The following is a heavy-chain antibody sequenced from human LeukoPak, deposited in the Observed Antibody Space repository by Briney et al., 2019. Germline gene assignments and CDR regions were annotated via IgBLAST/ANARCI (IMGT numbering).Heavy chain of an antibody. Sequence: GGSLRLSCSASGFTFSSYSMNWVRQAPGKGLEWVSYISSSSSTIYYADSVKGRFTISRDSAKNSLYLQMNSLRAEDTAMYYCARSDYDYFDYWGQGTLVTVSS. CDR1: GFTFSSYS. CDR2: ISSSSSTI. V-gene: IGHV3-48*04. J-gene: IGHJ4*02. D-gene: IGHD3-16*01. CDR3: ARSDYDYFDY.